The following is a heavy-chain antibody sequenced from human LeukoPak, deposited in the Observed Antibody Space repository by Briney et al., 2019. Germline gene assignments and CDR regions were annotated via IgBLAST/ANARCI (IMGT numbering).Heavy chain of an antibody. V-gene: IGHV1-18*04. CDR2: ISACNGNT. J-gene: IGHJ4*02. CDR1: GYTFTGYY. CDR3: ARVAEYYGSGSFFRHPFDY. D-gene: IGHD3-10*01. Sequence: GASVKVSCKASGYTFTGYYMHWVRQAPGQGLEWMGWISACNGNTNYAQKLQGRVTMTTDTSTSTAYMELRSLRSDDTAVYYCARVAEYYGSGSFFRHPFDYWGQGTLVTVSS.